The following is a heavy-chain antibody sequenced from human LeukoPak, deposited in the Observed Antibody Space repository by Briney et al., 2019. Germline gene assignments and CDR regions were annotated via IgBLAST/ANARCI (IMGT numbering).Heavy chain of an antibody. D-gene: IGHD4-17*01. CDR1: GYTFTSYG. Sequence: ASVKVSCKASGYTFTSYGISWVRQAPGQGLEWMGWISAYNGNTNYAHKLQGRVTMTTDTSTSTAYMELRSLRSDDTAVYYCARDHEYGDYVQYYGMDVWGKGTTVTVSS. J-gene: IGHJ6*04. CDR3: ARDHEYGDYVQYYGMDV. CDR2: ISAYNGNT. V-gene: IGHV1-18*04.